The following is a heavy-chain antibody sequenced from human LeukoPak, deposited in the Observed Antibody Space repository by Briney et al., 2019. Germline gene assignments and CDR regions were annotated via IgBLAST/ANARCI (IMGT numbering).Heavy chain of an antibody. D-gene: IGHD6-13*01. CDR1: GFTFSSYA. CDR3: AKYSSSWPFYYFDY. J-gene: IGHJ4*02. V-gene: IGHV3-23*01. Sequence: GRSLRLSCAASGFTFSSYAMSWVRQAPGKGLEWVSAISGSGGSTYYADSVKGRFTISRDNSKNTLYLQMNSLRAEDTAVYYCAKYSSSWPFYYFDYWGQGTLVTVSS. CDR2: ISGSGGST.